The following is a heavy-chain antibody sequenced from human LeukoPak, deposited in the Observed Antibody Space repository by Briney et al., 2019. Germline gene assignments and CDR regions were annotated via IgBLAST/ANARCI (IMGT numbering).Heavy chain of an antibody. D-gene: IGHD1-26*01. J-gene: IGHJ4*02. V-gene: IGHV3-33*06. CDR1: GFTFSSYG. Sequence: GRSLRLSCVASGFTFSSYGMHWVRQAPGKGLEWVAVIWYDGSNKYYADCVKGRFTISRDNSKNTLYLQMNSLRAEDTAVYYCAKSSGSYYFDYWGQGTLVTVSS. CDR2: IWYDGSNK. CDR3: AKSSGSYYFDY.